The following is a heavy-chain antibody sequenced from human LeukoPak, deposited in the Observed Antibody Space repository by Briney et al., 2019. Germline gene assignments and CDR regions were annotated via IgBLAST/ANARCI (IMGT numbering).Heavy chain of an antibody. J-gene: IGHJ4*01. V-gene: IGHV3-48*01. CDR1: GFNFIDYS. D-gene: IGHD5-12*01. CDR3: ARDHRYAFDN. Sequence: GGSLRLSCAASGFNFIDYSMNWVRQAPGKGLEWIPYIGISSGNTKYADSVKGRFTISRDKARNSLYLQMNSLRVEDTAVYYCARDHRYAFDNWGHGTLVTVSS. CDR2: IGISSGNT.